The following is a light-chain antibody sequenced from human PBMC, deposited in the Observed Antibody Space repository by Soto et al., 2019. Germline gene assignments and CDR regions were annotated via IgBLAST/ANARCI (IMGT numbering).Light chain of an antibody. CDR3: CSYAGSGTPYV. CDR2: VVG. Sequence: QSVLTQPASVSGSPGQSITISCTGTSSDVGSYNPVSWYQHHPGKAPKLMIYVVGKRPSGVSSRFSGSKSGNTASLTISGLQAEDEADYYCCSYAGSGTPYVFGTGTKVTVL. CDR1: SSDVGSYNP. J-gene: IGLJ1*01. V-gene: IGLV2-23*02.